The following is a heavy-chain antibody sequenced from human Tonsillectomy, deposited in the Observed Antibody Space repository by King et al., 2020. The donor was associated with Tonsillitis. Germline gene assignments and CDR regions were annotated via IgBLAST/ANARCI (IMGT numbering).Heavy chain of an antibody. CDR1: GFTFSDYY. Sequence: VQLVESGGGLVKPGGSLRLSCAASGFTFSDYYMSWIRQVPGKGLEWVSYIGTSASIIYYADSVKGRFTISRDNAKNSLYLHMNSLRAEDTAVYYCAREVEPATYYYFGIDVWGRGTTVSVSS. V-gene: IGHV3-11*01. J-gene: IGHJ6*02. D-gene: IGHD1-14*01. CDR3: AREVEPATYYYFGIDV. CDR2: IGTSASII.